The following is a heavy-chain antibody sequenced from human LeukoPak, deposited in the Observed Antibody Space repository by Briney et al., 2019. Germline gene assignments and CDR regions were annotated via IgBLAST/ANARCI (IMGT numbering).Heavy chain of an antibody. D-gene: IGHD2-2*01. V-gene: IGHV1-69*05. CDR3: ARASVVPAATFYFDY. CDR1: GGTFSSYA. CDR2: IIPIFGTA. Sequence: SVKVSCKASGGTFSSYAISWVRQAPGQGLEWMGGIIPIFGTANYAQKFQGRVTITTDESTSTAYMELSSLRSEDTAVYYCARASVVPAATFYFDYWGQGTLVTVSS. J-gene: IGHJ4*02.